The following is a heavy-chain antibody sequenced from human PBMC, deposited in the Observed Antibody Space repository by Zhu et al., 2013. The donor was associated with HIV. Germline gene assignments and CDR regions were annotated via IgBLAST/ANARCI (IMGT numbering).Heavy chain of an antibody. J-gene: IGHJ2*01. V-gene: IGHV1-69*02. Sequence: QVQLVQSGAEVKKPGSSVKVSCKASGGTFSSYTITWVRQAPGQGLERMGRIIPILGILNYAQQFQGRVTITADKSTTTAYMDFSSLRSEDPAVYFRARRGSGYYLDYWYFDLWGRGTLVTVSS. CDR1: GGTFSSYT. CDR3: ARRGSGYYLDYWYFDL. CDR2: IIPILGIL. D-gene: IGHD3-22*01.